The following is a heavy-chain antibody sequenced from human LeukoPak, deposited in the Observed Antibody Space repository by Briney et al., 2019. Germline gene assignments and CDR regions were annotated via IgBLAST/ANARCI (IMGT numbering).Heavy chain of an antibody. CDR3: ARGGWAAAAGTDFDY. J-gene: IGHJ4*02. CDR2: ISAYNGNT. V-gene: IGHV1-18*01. D-gene: IGHD6-13*01. CDR1: GYTFISYA. Sequence: ASVKVSCKSSGYTFISYAMHWVRQAPGRGLEWMGWISAYNGNTNYAQKLQGRVTMTTDTSTSTAYMELRSLRSDDTAVYYCARGGWAAAAGTDFDYWGQGTLVTVSS.